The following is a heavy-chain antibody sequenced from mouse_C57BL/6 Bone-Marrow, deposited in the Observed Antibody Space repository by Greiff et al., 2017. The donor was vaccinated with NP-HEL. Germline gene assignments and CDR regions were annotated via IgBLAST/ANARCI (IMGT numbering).Heavy chain of an antibody. Sequence: QVQLQQPGAELVKPGASVKMSCKASGYTFTSYWITWVKQRPGQGLEWIGDIYPGSGSTNYNEKFKRKATLTVDTSSSTAYMQLSSLTSEYSAVYYWARVHPSYYYGSSYDYWGQGTTLTVSS. D-gene: IGHD1-1*01. J-gene: IGHJ2*01. CDR2: IYPGSGST. CDR3: ARVHPSYYYGSSYDY. V-gene: IGHV1-55*01. CDR1: GYTFTSYW.